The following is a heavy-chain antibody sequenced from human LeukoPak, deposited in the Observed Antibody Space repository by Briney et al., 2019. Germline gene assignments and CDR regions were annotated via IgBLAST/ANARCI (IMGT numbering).Heavy chain of an antibody. J-gene: IGHJ4*02. D-gene: IGHD1-26*01. CDR3: ARDRYSGTLPH. V-gene: IGHV3-74*01. CDR1: GFTFSSYW. CDR2: INTDGSST. Sequence: GGSLRLSCAASGFTFSSYWMHWVRQAPGKGLMWVSRINTDGSSTNYADSVKGRFTISRDNAKNTLYLQMNSLRPEDTAVYYCARDRYSGTLPHWGQGTLVTVSS.